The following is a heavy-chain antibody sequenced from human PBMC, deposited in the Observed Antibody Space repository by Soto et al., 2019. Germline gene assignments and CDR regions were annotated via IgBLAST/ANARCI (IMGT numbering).Heavy chain of an antibody. CDR1: GFTFSSYA. CDR2: ISGSGGST. J-gene: IGHJ4*02. CDR3: AKDIKSSGWHARPNPAYY. V-gene: IGHV3-23*01. Sequence: GGSLRLSCAASGFTFSSYAMSWVRQAPGKGLEWVSAISGSGGSTYYADSVKGRFTISRDNSKNTLYLQMNSLRAEDTAVYYCAKDIKSSGWHARPNPAYYWGQGTLVTVSS. D-gene: IGHD6-19*01.